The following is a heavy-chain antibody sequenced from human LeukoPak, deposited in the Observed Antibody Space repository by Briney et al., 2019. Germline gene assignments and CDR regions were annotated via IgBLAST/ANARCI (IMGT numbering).Heavy chain of an antibody. D-gene: IGHD6-19*01. V-gene: IGHV3-23*01. CDR2: VSHDGRNT. Sequence: PGGSLRLSCVASGFSFSSSPMSWVRQAPGKGLEWVSSVSHDGRNTYYADSVKGRFTISRDNSKNTLYLQMNSLRAEDTAVYYCAKDPQGLVLWEFKFDPWGQGTLVTVSS. J-gene: IGHJ5*02. CDR3: AKDPQGLVLWEFKFDP. CDR1: GFSFSSSP.